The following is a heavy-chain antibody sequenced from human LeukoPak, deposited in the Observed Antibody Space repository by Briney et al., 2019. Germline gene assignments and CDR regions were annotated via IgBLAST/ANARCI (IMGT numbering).Heavy chain of an antibody. D-gene: IGHD5-18*01. CDR2: ISYDGSNK. CDR3: ARGYSYGYVLDY. CDR1: GFAFSSYA. Sequence: GRSLRLSCAASGFAFSSYAMHWVRQAPGKGLYWVAVISYDGSNKYYADSVKGRFTISRDNSKNTLYLQMNSLRAEDTAVYYCARGYSYGYVLDYWGQGTLVTVSS. J-gene: IGHJ4*02. V-gene: IGHV3-30*04.